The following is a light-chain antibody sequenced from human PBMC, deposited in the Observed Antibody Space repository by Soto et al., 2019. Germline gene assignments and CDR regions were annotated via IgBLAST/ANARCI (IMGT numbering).Light chain of an antibody. CDR1: RSLSSSY. J-gene: IGKJ2*01. V-gene: IGKV3-20*01. CDR3: QQKGT. CDR2: AAS. Sequence: EIVLTQSPGTLSLSPGERATLSCRASRSLSSSYVVWYQQKPGQAPRLLIYAASRRATGIPDRFSGSGSATEYTLTISRFEPEDFAVYYCQQKGTFGQGTKVDIK.